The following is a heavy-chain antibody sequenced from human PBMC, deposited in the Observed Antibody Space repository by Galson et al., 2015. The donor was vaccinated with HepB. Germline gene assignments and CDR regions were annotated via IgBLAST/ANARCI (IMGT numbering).Heavy chain of an antibody. CDR2: ISPYNGNT. CDR3: ARLGPAGGFLGY. D-gene: IGHD2-2*01. Sequence: QSGAEVKKPGASVKVSCKASGYTFTNFGITWVRQAPGQGLEWMGWISPYNGNTNYAQKVQGRVTMTTDTSTTTASMELRSLRSDDTAVYYCARLGPAGGFLGYWGQGTLVTVSS. CDR1: GYTFTNFG. V-gene: IGHV1-18*01. J-gene: IGHJ4*02.